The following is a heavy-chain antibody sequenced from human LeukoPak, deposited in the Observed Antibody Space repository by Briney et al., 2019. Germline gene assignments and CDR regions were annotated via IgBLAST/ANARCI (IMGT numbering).Heavy chain of an antibody. CDR3: ARDHDSWRSDY. V-gene: IGHV4-39*02. CDR1: GGSISSSSYY. J-gene: IGHJ4*02. Sequence: SETLSLTCTVSGGSISSSSYYWGWIRQPPGKGLEWIGSIYYSGSTYYNPSLKSRVTISVDTSKNQFSLKLSSVTAADTAVYYCARDHDSWRSDYWGQGTLVTVSS. CDR2: IYYSGST. D-gene: IGHD6-13*01.